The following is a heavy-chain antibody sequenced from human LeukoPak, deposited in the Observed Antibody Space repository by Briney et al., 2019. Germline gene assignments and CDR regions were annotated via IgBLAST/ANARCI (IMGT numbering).Heavy chain of an antibody. J-gene: IGHJ6*02. CDR3: ARPSAAGSYGMNV. CDR1: VYSFTSYW. CDR2: IYPGDSDT. D-gene: IGHD6-13*01. Sequence: GESLKISCKGSVYSFTSYWIGWVRQMPGKGLKGMGIIYPGDSDTRYSPSFQGQVTISADKSISTAYLQWSSLKASDTAMYYCARPSAAGSYGMNVWGQGTTVTVSS. V-gene: IGHV5-51*01.